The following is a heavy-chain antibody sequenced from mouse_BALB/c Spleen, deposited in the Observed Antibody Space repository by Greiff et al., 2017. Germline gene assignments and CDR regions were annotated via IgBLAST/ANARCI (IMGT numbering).Heavy chain of an antibody. CDR3: AREGLRRGGAMDY. CDR1: GFTFSDYY. CDR2: ISDGGSYT. D-gene: IGHD2-2*01. J-gene: IGHJ4*01. Sequence: EVKLVESGGGLVKPGGSLKLSCAASGFTFSDYYMYWVRQTPEKRLEWVATISDGGSYTYYPDSVKGRFTISRDNAKNNLYLQMSSLKSEDTAMYYCAREGLRRGGAMDYWGQGTSVTVSS. V-gene: IGHV5-4*02.